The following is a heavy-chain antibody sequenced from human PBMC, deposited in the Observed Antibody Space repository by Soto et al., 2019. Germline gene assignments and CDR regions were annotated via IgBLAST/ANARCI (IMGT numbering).Heavy chain of an antibody. CDR2: INPSGGST. CDR1: GYTFTSYY. J-gene: IGHJ3*02. CDR3: ARVTRRIAVAVDREVAPASRPPDCCAFDI. D-gene: IGHD6-19*01. V-gene: IGHV1-46*01. Sequence: ASVKVSCKASGYTFTSYYMHWVRQAPGQGLEWMGIINPSGGSTSYAQKFQGRVTMTRDTSTSTVYMELSSLRSEDTAVYYCARVTRRIAVAVDREVAPASRPPDCCAFDIWGQGTMVTVS.